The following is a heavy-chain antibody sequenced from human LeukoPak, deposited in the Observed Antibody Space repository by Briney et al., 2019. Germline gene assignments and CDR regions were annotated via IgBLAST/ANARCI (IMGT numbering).Heavy chain of an antibody. D-gene: IGHD2-15*01. CDR1: GFTFSSCE. V-gene: IGHV3-48*03. J-gene: IGHJ4*02. CDR2: ISTSGYTI. Sequence: GGSLRLSCAASGFTFSSCEMNWVRQAPGKGLEWVSYISTSGYTIYYADSVRGRFTISRDNAKNSLYLQTNSLRAEDTAVYYCARDVAAAASHLVYWGQGTLVTVSS. CDR3: ARDVAAAASHLVY.